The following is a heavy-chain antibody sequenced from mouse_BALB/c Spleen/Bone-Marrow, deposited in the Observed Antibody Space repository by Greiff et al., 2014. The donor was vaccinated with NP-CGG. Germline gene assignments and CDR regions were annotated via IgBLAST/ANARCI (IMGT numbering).Heavy chain of an antibody. V-gene: IGHV14-3*02. D-gene: IGHD1-1*01. Sequence: EVQLQQSGAELVKPGASVKLSCTASGFNIKDTYMHWVKQRPEQGLEWIGRIDPANGNTKYDPKFQGKATITADTSSNTAYLQLSSLTSEDTAVYYCASYYYGSSGFAYWGQGTLVTVS. J-gene: IGHJ3*01. CDR2: IDPANGNT. CDR3: ASYYYGSSGFAY. CDR1: GFNIKDTY.